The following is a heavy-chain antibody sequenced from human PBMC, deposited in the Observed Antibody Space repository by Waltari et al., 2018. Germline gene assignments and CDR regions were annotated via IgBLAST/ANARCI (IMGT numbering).Heavy chain of an antibody. CDR3: TTDTPLRVATTVDY. V-gene: IGHV3-15*01. CDR1: GFTFSNAW. Sequence: EVQLVESGGGLVKPGGSLRLSCAASGFTFSNAWMSWVRQAPGKGLEWVGRIKSKTDGGTTDYAAPVKGRFTISRYDSKNTLYLQMNSLKTEDTAVYYCTTDTPLRVATTVDYWGQGTLVTVSS. D-gene: IGHD5-12*01. J-gene: IGHJ4*02. CDR2: IKSKTDGGTT.